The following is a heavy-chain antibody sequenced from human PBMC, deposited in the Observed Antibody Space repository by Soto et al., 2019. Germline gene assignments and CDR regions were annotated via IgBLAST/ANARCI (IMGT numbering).Heavy chain of an antibody. CDR2: VNPNSGNT. CDR1: GYTFTSYD. CDR3: ARGPDDYSNYGLDY. D-gene: IGHD4-4*01. Sequence: GASVKVSCKASGYTFTSYDISWVRQATGQGLEWMGWVNPNSGNTGYAQKFQGRVTMTRNTSISTAYMELSSLRSEDTAVYYCARGPDDYSNYGLDYWGQGTLVTVSS. J-gene: IGHJ4*02. V-gene: IGHV1-8*01.